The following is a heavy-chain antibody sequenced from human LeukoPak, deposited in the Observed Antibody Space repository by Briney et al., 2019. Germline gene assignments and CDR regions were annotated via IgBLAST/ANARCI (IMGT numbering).Heavy chain of an antibody. CDR1: GYSFTYYW. D-gene: IGHD5-24*01. Sequence: ESLKTPWNSFGYSFTYYWIGWGRQMPGKGVEGRGIYYPGDADTRYSPSFQGQVTISADKSISTAYLQWSSLRASDTAMYYCARCGEMATINSCYFDFWGQGTLVTVSS. J-gene: IGHJ4*02. V-gene: IGHV5-51*01. CDR3: ARCGEMATINSCYFDF. CDR2: YYPGDADT.